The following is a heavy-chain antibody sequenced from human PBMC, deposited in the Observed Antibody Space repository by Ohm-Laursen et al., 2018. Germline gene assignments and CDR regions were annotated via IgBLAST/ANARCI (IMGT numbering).Heavy chain of an antibody. V-gene: IGHV3-74*01. D-gene: IGHD2-15*01. CDR1: GFTVSSNY. J-gene: IGHJ1*01. Sequence: SLRLSCSASGFTVSSNYMSWVRQAPGKGLVWASRINSDGSSTYYADSVKGRFTISRDNSKNTLYLQMNSLRAEDTAVYYCARDYCSGAACYAYFHHWGQGTLVTVSS. CDR3: ARDYCSGAACYAYFHH. CDR2: INSDGSST.